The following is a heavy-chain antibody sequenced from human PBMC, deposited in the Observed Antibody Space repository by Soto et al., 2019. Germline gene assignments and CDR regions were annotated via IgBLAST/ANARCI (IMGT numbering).Heavy chain of an antibody. CDR2: INPSGGST. CDR1: GYTFTSYY. D-gene: IGHD3-16*01. Sequence: ASVRVACQGSGYTFTSYYMHWVRQAPGQGLEWMGIINPSGGSTSYAQKFQGRVTMTRDTSTSTVYMELSSLRSEDTAVYYCARDSHGPNIGCMDVWGQGTTVTVS. CDR3: ARDSHGPNIGCMDV. J-gene: IGHJ6*02. V-gene: IGHV1-46*03.